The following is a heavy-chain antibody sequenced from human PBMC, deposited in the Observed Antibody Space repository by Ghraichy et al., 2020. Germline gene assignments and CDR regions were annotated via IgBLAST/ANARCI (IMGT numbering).Heavy chain of an antibody. V-gene: IGHV4-34*01. J-gene: IGHJ5*02. CDR2: INDSGST. D-gene: IGHD2-2*01. CDR3: ARGGLGYCSSTRCYPTNRIAVAGTFWFAH. Sequence: SETLSLTCAVYGGSFSDQYWNWIRQPPGKGLEWIGEINDSGSTNCNPSLKSRVTISLDTSKNQFSLKLSSVTASDTAVYYCARGGLGYCSSTRCYPTNRIAVAGTFWFAHWGQGTLVTVSS. CDR1: GGSFSDQY.